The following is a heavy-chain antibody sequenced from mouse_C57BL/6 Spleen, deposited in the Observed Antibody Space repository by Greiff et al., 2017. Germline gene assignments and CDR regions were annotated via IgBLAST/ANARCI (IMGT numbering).Heavy chain of an antibody. CDR3: TRSELGRDYAMDY. CDR1: GYTFTDYE. J-gene: IGHJ4*01. CDR2: IDPETGGT. Sequence: VKLVESGAELVRPGASVTLSCKASGYTFTDYEMHWVKQTPVHGLEWIGAIDPETGGTAYNQKFKGKAILTADKSSSTAYMELRSLTSEDSAVYYCTRSELGRDYAMDYWGQGTSVTVSS. V-gene: IGHV1-15*01. D-gene: IGHD4-1*01.